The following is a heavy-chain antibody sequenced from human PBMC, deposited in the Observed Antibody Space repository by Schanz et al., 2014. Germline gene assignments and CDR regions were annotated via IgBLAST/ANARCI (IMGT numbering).Heavy chain of an antibody. D-gene: IGHD4-17*01. J-gene: IGHJ4*02. V-gene: IGHV1-46*01. CDR3: AIHYGDRPL. Sequence: QVQLGQSGAEVKKPGASVKVSCKASGYTFTSYYMHWVRQAPGQGLEWMGIINPSGGSTSYAQKFQGRVPMTRDTSLKTAYMEMTDLKFEDAGLYYCAIHYGDRPLWGQGTLIAVSS. CDR2: INPSGGST. CDR1: GYTFTSYY.